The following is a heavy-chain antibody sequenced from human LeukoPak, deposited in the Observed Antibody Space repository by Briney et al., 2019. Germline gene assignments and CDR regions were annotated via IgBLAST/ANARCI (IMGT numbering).Heavy chain of an antibody. CDR2: IYSGGST. V-gene: IGHV3-53*01. J-gene: IGHJ3*02. D-gene: IGHD3-22*01. Sequence: PGGSLRLSCAASGFTVSSNYMSWVRQAPGKGQEWVSVIYSGGSTYYADSVKGRFTISRDNSKNTLYLQMNSLRAEDTAVYYCARDLAVYDSSGYYAFDIWGQGTMVTVSS. CDR1: GFTVSSNY. CDR3: ARDLAVYDSSGYYAFDI.